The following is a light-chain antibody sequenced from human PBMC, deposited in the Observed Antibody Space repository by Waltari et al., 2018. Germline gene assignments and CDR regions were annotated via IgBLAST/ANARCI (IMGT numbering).Light chain of an antibody. V-gene: IGLV2-8*01. CDR2: EVT. CDR1: NSDVGAYNY. Sequence: QSVLTQPPSATGSPGQSVTISCTGTNSDVGAYNYVSWYQQHPGKVPNLLIYEVTKRPSGVPGRFSGSKAGNTASLTVSGLQADDEADYYCSSYAHNNHFVFGTGTKVTVL. J-gene: IGLJ1*01. CDR3: SSYAHNNHFV.